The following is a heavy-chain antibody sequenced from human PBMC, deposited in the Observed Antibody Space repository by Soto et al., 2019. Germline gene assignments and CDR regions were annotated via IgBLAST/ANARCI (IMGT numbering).Heavy chain of an antibody. J-gene: IGHJ5*02. CDR3: ARQCETSPHWFDP. CDR2: IYYSGST. V-gene: IGHV4-39*01. Sequence: PSETLSLTCTVSGGSISSSSYYWGWIRQPPGKGLEWIGSIYYSGSTYYNPSLKSRVTISVDTSKNQFSLKLSSVTAADTAVYYCARQCETSPHWFDPCGQGTLVTVSS. CDR1: GGSISSSSYY.